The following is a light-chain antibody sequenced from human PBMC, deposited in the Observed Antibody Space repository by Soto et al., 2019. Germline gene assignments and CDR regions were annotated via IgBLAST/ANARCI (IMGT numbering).Light chain of an antibody. CDR1: SRDVGGYNF. CDR3: CSYAGSYSYV. Sequence: QSALTQPRSVSGSPGQSVTISCSGTSRDVGGYNFVSWYQQHPGKGPKLIVYDVSKRPSGVPDRFSGSKSGNTASLTLSGLHADDEADYYCCSYAGSYSYVFGTGTKVTVL. J-gene: IGLJ1*01. V-gene: IGLV2-11*01. CDR2: DVS.